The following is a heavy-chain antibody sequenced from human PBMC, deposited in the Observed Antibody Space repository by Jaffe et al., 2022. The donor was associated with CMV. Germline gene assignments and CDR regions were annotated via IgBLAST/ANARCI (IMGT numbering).Heavy chain of an antibody. CDR3: ARGGSSSSLWWFDP. CDR1: GYTFTSYA. V-gene: IGHV1-3*01. CDR2: INAGNGNT. Sequence: QVQLVQSGAEVKKPGASVKVSCKASGYTFTSYAMHWVRQAPGQRLEWMGWINAGNGNTKYSQKFQGRVTITRDTSASTAYMELSSLRSEDTAVYYCARGGSSSSLWWFDPWGQGTLVTVSS. J-gene: IGHJ5*02. D-gene: IGHD6-6*01.